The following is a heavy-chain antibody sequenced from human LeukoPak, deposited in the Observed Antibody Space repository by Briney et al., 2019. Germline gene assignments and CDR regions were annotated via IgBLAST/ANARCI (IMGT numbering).Heavy chain of an antibody. J-gene: IGHJ4*02. CDR2: ARSKPNNYAT. CDR3: SSPAHDFDVWSGHYSF. CDR1: GFIFSDSA. D-gene: IGHD3-3*01. Sequence: GGSLRLSCAASGFIFSDSAMHWVRQASGKGLEWVGHARSKPNNYATEYAASVKGRFTISRDDSENTAYLQMNSLKTEDTAVYYCSSPAHDFDVWSGHYSFWGPGILVTVSS. V-gene: IGHV3-73*01.